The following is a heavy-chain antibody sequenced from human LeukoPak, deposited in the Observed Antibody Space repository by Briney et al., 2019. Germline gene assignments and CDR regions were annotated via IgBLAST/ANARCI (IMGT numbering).Heavy chain of an antibody. J-gene: IGHJ4*02. D-gene: IGHD3-16*01. CDR3: AREFGKYYFDY. V-gene: IGHV3-33*08. Sequence: GGSLRLSCAASGFTFSSYAMHWVRQAPGKGLEWVAIIWYDGSNKYYADSVKGRFTISRDNSKNTLYLQMNSLRAEDTAVYYCAREFGKYYFDYWGQGTLVTVSS. CDR1: GFTFSSYA. CDR2: IWYDGSNK.